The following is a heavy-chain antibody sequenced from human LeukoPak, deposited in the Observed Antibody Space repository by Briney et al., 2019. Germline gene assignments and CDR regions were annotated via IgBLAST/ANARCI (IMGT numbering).Heavy chain of an antibody. CDR3: ARDPGHSSPWYFDL. V-gene: IGHV4-4*07. CDR2: IYTSGST. CDR1: GGSLSSYY. D-gene: IGHD5-18*01. J-gene: IGHJ2*01. Sequence: PSETLSLTCTVTGGSLSSYYWSWIRQPAGKGLEWIGRIYTSGSTNYNPSLKSRVTMSVDTSKNQFSLKRSSVTAADTAVYYSARDPGHSSPWYFDLWGRGTLVTVSS.